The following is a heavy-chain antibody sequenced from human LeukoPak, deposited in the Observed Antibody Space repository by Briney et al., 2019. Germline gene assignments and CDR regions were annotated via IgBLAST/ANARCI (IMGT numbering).Heavy chain of an antibody. CDR3: ASAHSRYCSSTSCYRTHAFDI. CDR1: GGSISSSSYY. V-gene: IGHV4-39*01. CDR2: IYYSGST. Sequence: SETLSLTCTVSGGSISSSSYYWGWIRQPPGKGLEWIGSIYYSGSTYYNPSLKSLVTISVDTSKNQFSLKLSSVTAADTAVYYCASAHSRYCSSTSCYRTHAFDIWGQGTMVTVSS. J-gene: IGHJ3*02. D-gene: IGHD2-2*01.